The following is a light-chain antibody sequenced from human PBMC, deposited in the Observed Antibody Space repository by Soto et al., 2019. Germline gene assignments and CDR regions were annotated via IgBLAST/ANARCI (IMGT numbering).Light chain of an antibody. Sequence: VLTQPPSASGTPGQRVAISCSGSSSNIGSNTVNWYQQLPGTAPKLLIYSNNQRPSGVPDRFSGSKSGTSASLAISGLQSEDEADYYCAAWDDSLNGLYVFGTGTKVTAL. CDR3: AAWDDSLNGLYV. CDR1: SSNIGSNT. V-gene: IGLV1-44*01. J-gene: IGLJ1*01. CDR2: SNN.